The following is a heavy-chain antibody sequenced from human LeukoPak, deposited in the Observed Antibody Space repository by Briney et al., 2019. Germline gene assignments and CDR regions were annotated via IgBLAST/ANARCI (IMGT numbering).Heavy chain of an antibody. J-gene: IGHJ1*01. D-gene: IGHD2-15*01. CDR1: GFTFSSYG. Sequence: GGSLRLSCAASGFTFSSYGMNWVRQAPGKGLEWVAVTSYDGSKKYYADSVKGRFTISRDNSKNTLYLQMNSLRAEDTAVYYCAKWGYCSGGSCQLTQYFQHWGQGTLVTVSS. CDR3: AKWGYCSGGSCQLTQYFQH. CDR2: TSYDGSKK. V-gene: IGHV3-30*18.